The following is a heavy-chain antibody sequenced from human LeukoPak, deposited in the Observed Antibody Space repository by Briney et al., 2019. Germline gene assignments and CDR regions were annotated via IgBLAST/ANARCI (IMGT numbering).Heavy chain of an antibody. CDR3: ASFQTYYYDSSGYYSFDY. CDR2: IYYSGST. V-gene: IGHV4-39*01. J-gene: IGHJ4*02. Sequence: KPSETLSLTCTVSGGSISSSSYYWGWIRQPPGKGLEWIGSIYYSGSTYYNPSLKSRVTISVDTSKNQFSLKLSSVTAADTAVYYCASFQTYYYDSSGYYSFDYWGQGTLVTVSS. D-gene: IGHD3-22*01. CDR1: GGSISSSSYY.